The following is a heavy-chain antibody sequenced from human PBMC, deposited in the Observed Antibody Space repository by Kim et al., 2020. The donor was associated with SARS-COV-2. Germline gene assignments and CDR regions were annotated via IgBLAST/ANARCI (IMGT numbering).Heavy chain of an antibody. CDR2: INGGNGNT. CDR1: GYSFTSYA. Sequence: ASVKVSCRASGYSFTSYAIHWVRQAPGQRLEWMGWINGGNGNTKYSQKFQGRVTITRDTSASTAYMELSSLRSEDTAVYYCARDLYDILTGYTSGYHGMDVWGQGTTVTVSS. D-gene: IGHD3-9*01. V-gene: IGHV1-3*01. CDR3: ARDLYDILTGYTSGYHGMDV. J-gene: IGHJ6*02.